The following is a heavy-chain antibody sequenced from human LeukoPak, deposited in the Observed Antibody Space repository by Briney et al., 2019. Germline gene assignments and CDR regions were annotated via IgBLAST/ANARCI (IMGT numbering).Heavy chain of an antibody. J-gene: IGHJ4*02. D-gene: IGHD3-10*01. CDR3: ARAWFGERYYFDY. CDR2: IYYSGST. V-gene: IGHV4-59*01. Sequence: PSETLSPTCTVSGGSISSYYWSWIRQPPGKGLEWIGYIYYSGSTNYNPSLKSRVTISVDTSKNQFSLKLSSVTAADTAVYYCARAWFGERYYFDYWGQGTLVTVSS. CDR1: GGSISSYY.